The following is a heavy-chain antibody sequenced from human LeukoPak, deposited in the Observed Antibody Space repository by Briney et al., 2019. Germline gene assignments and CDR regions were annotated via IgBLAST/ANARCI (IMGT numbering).Heavy chain of an antibody. J-gene: IGHJ4*02. CDR3: ARDFPYYDSSGYYFIGFDY. D-gene: IGHD3-22*01. Sequence: GASVKVSCKASGYTFTSYYIHWVRQAPGQGLEWLGWIDPNSGGRNYAQNFQGRVTMTRDTSISTAYMELSRLRSDDTAVYYCARDFPYYDSSGYYFIGFDYWGQGTLVTVSS. V-gene: IGHV1-2*02. CDR1: GYTFTSYY. CDR2: IDPNSGGR.